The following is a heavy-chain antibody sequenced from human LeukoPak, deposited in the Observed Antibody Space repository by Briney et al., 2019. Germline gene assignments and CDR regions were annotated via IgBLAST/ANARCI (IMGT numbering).Heavy chain of an antibody. CDR2: ISYDGSNK. Sequence: PGGSLRLSCAASGFTFSSYAMHWVRQAPGKGLEWVAVISYDGSNKYYADSVKGRFTISRDNSKNTLYLQMNSLRAEDTAVYYCARDHVGYQGGDWGQGTLVTVSS. CDR3: ARDHVGYQGGD. J-gene: IGHJ4*02. CDR1: GFTFSSYA. V-gene: IGHV3-30-3*01. D-gene: IGHD6-13*01.